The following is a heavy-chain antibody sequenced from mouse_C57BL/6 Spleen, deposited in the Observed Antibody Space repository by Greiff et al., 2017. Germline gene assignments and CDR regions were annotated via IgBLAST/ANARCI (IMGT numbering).Heavy chain of an antibody. CDR3: SAITTLDWYFYF. Sequence: QVQLQQPGAELVMPGASVKLSCKASGYTFTSYWMHWVKQRPGQGLEWIGEIDPSDSYTNYNQKFKGKSTLPVDKSSSTAYMQLSSLTSEDSAVYSCSAITTLDWYFYFWCTGTSVTVSS. V-gene: IGHV1-69*01. CDR2: IDPSDSYT. CDR1: GYTFTSYW. D-gene: IGHD1-1*01. J-gene: IGHJ1*03.